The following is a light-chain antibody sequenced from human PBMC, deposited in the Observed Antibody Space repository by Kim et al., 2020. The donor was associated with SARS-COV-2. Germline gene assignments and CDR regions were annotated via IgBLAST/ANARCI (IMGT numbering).Light chain of an antibody. V-gene: IGKV1-39*01. Sequence: DIQMTQSPSSLSASVGDRVTITYRASQSISSYLNWYQQKPGKAPKLLIYAASSLQTGVPSRFSGSGSGTDFTLTISSLQPEDFATYYCQQSYSTPPYTFGQGTKLEI. CDR3: QQSYSTPPYT. J-gene: IGKJ2*01. CDR2: AAS. CDR1: QSISSY.